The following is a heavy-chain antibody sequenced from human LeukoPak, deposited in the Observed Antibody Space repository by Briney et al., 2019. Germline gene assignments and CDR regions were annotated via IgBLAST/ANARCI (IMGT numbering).Heavy chain of an antibody. CDR1: GFTFSDYY. J-gene: IGHJ4*02. V-gene: IGHV3-11*01. Sequence: GGSLRLSCAASGFTFSDYYMSWIRQAPGKGLEWGSYISSSGSTIYYADSVKGRFTISRDNAKNSLYLQMNSLRAEDTAVYYCARVRLKYDSSGYYYYPDYWGQGTLVTVSS. CDR2: ISSSGSTI. CDR3: ARVRLKYDSSGYYYYPDY. D-gene: IGHD3-22*01.